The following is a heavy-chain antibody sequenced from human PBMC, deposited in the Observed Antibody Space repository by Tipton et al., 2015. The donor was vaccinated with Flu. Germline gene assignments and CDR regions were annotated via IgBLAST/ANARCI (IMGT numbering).Heavy chain of an antibody. CDR2: IYSGGST. V-gene: IGHV3-53*01. J-gene: IGHJ4*02. CDR3: ARVSGGGYYFDY. CDR1: GFTFDDYA. Sequence: SLRLSCAASGFTFDDYAMRWVRQAPGKGLEWVSVIYSGGSTYYADSVKGRFTISRDNSKNTLYLQMNSLRAEDTAVYYCARVSGGGYYFDYWGQGTLVTVSS. D-gene: IGHD5-12*01.